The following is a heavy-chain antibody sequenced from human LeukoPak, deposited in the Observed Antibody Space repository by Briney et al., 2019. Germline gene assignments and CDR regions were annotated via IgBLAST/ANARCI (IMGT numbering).Heavy chain of an antibody. J-gene: IGHJ4*02. V-gene: IGHV3-23*01. CDR1: GFTFSSYA. CDR3: ANTHCDSSPIVWNF. CDR2: LSDAGVRI. Sequence: TGGSLRLSCAASGFTFSSYAMSWVRQAPGKGLEWVSGLSDAGVRIFYADSVRGRFTVSRDNSKNTLYLQMDSLRAEDTAVYYCANTHCDSSPIVWNFWGQGTLVTVSS. D-gene: IGHD6-6*01.